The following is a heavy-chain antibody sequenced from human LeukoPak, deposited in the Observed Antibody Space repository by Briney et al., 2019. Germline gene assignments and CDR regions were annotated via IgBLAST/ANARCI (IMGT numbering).Heavy chain of an antibody. CDR2: TRNKANSYTT. D-gene: IGHD3-9*01. CDR1: GFTFSDHY. J-gene: IGHJ4*02. CDR3: ARGSTYSYDILTGYFRQYYFDY. Sequence: GGSLRLSCAASGFTFSDHYMDWVRQAPGKGLEWVGRTRNKANSYTTEYAASVKGRFTISRDDSKNSLYLQMNSLKTEDTAVYYCARGSTYSYDILTGYFRQYYFDYWGQGTLVTVSS. V-gene: IGHV3-72*01.